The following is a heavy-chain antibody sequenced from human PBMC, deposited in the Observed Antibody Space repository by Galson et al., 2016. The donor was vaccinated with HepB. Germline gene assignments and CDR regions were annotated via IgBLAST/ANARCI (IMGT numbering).Heavy chain of an antibody. V-gene: IGHV5-51*03. J-gene: IGHJ4*02. CDR3: ARLPEQNYNPRKATLHTHYFDS. D-gene: IGHD1-14*01. CDR1: GYRFSAYW. Sequence: QSGAEVKRPGESLRISCKASGYRFSAYWTAWVRPMPGKGLEWLGSILPDKSRAAYSPSFDGQVTISADKSVNIAYLQWSSLEASDTAMYFCARLPEQNYNPRKATLHTHYFDSWGQGTLVTVSS. CDR2: ILPDKSRA.